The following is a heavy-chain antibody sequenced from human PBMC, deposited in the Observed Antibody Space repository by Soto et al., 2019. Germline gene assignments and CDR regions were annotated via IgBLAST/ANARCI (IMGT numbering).Heavy chain of an antibody. D-gene: IGHD3-3*01. CDR3: VRYFWSDDYPWNYYYMDV. V-gene: IGHV4-59*01. CDR2: IYNGGST. CDR1: GFSISSYY. J-gene: IGHJ6*03. Sequence: PSESLSLTCTVSGFSISSYYWSWVRQPPGRGLEWVGFIYNGGSTNYNHSLKSRVTISVDTSKNQLSLKLSSVTAADTAVYYCVRYFWSDDYPWNYYYMDVWGKGTTVTVSS.